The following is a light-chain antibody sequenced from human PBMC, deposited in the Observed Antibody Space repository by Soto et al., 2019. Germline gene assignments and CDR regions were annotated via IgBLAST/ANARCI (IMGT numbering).Light chain of an antibody. CDR1: QDVNIW. CDR2: DAS. V-gene: IGKV1-12*01. CDR3: EQVNSFPYT. J-gene: IGKJ2*01. Sequence: DIQMTQSPSSVAASVGDRVTITCRASQDVNIWVAWYQQRPGKAPKLLIFDASSLHRGAPSRFSGSGSGSAFTLTISGREPEDSANYYFEQVNSFPYTFGQGT.